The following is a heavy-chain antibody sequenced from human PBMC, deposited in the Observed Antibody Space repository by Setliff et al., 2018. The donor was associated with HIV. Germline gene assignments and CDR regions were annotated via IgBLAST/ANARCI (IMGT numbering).Heavy chain of an antibody. D-gene: IGHD5-18*01. J-gene: IGHJ4*02. CDR1: GGSFSHYY. CDR3: ARVYGYGHSPIDS. V-gene: IGHV4-34*01. CDR2: INHSGST. Sequence: SSETLSLTCAVYGGSFSHYYWNWVRQSPGQGLEWIGEINHSGSTNYNPSLKSRVTISVDRSKNQFSLKLNSLTAADTAVYYCARVYGYGHSPIDSWGQGTPVTVSS.